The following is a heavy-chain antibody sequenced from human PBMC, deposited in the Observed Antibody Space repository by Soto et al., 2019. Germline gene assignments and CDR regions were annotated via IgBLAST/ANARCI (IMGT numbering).Heavy chain of an antibody. J-gene: IGHJ5*02. V-gene: IGHV3-23*01. CDR1: GFTFSSYV. D-gene: IGHD3-9*01. CDR2: ISGSGGST. CDR3: AKGNYDILTGYYMNWFDP. Sequence: GVSLRLSCAASGFTFSSYVMSWVRQAQGKGLEWVSAISGSGGSTYYADSVKGRFTISRDNSKNTLYLQMNSLRAEDTAVYYCAKGNYDILTGYYMNWFDPWGQGTLVTVSS.